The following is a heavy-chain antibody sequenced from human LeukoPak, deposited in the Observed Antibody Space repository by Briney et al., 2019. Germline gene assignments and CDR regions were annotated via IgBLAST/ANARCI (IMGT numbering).Heavy chain of an antibody. CDR3: ARSYDTNFDY. J-gene: IGHJ4*02. Sequence: SETLSLTCTVSGGSIRGYYWSWIRQPPGKGLEWIGYIYFSGSTSYNPSLKSRVTISVDRSKNQFSLKLSSVAAADTAVYYCARSYDTNFDYWGRGTLVTVSS. CDR1: GGSIRGYY. V-gene: IGHV4-59*01. D-gene: IGHD3-3*01. CDR2: IYFSGST.